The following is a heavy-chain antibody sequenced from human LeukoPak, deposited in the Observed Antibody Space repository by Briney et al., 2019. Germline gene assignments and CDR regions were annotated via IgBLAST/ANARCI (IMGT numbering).Heavy chain of an antibody. D-gene: IGHD3-22*01. CDR2: ISSSSSYI. Sequence: GGSLRLSCAASGFTFSSYSMNWVRQAPGKGLEWVSSISSSSSYIYYADSVKGRFTISRDNAKNSLYLQMNSLRAEDTAVYYCARERAPTMIVGNAFDIWGQGTMVTVSS. CDR3: ARERAPTMIVGNAFDI. CDR1: GFTFSSYS. V-gene: IGHV3-21*01. J-gene: IGHJ3*02.